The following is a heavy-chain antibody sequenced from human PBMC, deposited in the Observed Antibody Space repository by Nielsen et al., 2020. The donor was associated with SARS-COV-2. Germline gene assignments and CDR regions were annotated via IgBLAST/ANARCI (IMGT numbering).Heavy chain of an antibody. CDR1: GGTFSSYA. CDR2: IIPFLGIA. D-gene: IGHD3-3*01. Sequence: SVQVSCKASGGTFSSYAISWVRQAPGQGLEWMGRIIPFLGIANYAQKFQGRVTITADKSTSTAYMELSSLRSEDTAVYYCAEAYYDSWSGYCRGFDSWGQGTLVTVSS. J-gene: IGHJ4*02. V-gene: IGHV1-69*04. CDR3: AEAYYDSWSGYCRGFDS.